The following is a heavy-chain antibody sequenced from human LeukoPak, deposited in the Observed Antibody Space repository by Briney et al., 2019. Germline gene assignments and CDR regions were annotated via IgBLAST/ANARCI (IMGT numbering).Heavy chain of an antibody. CDR3: ARDVGDIVTIPAAISVP. J-gene: IGHJ5*02. D-gene: IGHD2-2*01. Sequence: GVSVKVSCKASGYTFSSYGISWVRQAPGQGLEWMGWISAYNGNTNYAQMVQGRVTMTTDTSTSTAYMEVRSLRSDDTAMYYCARDVGDIVTIPAAISVPWGQGTLVTVSS. CDR1: GYTFSSYG. V-gene: IGHV1-18*01. CDR2: ISAYNGNT.